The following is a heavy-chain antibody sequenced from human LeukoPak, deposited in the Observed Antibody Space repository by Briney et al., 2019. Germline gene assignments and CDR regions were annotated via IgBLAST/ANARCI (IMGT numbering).Heavy chain of an antibody. CDR1: GYTFTNND. CDR3: ARHFGTGDNFDY. CDR2: MHPNSDDT. Sequence: ASVKVSCKASGYTFTNNDIHWVRQATGQGLEWMGWMHPNSDDTGYAQKFQGRVTMTRNTSISTASMELSSLRPEDTAVYYCARHFGTGDNFDYWGQGTLLIVSS. J-gene: IGHJ4*02. D-gene: IGHD1-1*01. V-gene: IGHV1-8*01.